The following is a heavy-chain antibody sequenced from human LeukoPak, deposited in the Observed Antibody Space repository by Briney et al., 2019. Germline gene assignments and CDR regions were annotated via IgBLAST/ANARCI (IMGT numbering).Heavy chain of an antibody. J-gene: IGHJ4*02. Sequence: SETLSLTCTASGGSISSSSYYWGWIRQPPGKGLEWIGSIYYSGSTYYNPSLKSRVTISVDTSKNQFSLKLSSVTAADTAVYYCAREDSSGYLGDYWGQGTLVTVSS. D-gene: IGHD3-22*01. CDR2: IYYSGST. CDR3: AREDSSGYLGDY. CDR1: GGSISSSSYY. V-gene: IGHV4-39*02.